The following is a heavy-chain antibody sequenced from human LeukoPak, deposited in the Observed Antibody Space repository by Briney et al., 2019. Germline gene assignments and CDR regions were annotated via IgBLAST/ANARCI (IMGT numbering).Heavy chain of an antibody. Sequence: SETLSLTCAVYGGSFSGYYWSWIRQPPGKGLEWIGEINHSGSTNYNPSLKSRVTISVDASKNQFSLKLSSVTAADTAVYYCARDRAFLARAGAFDIWGQGTMVTVSS. V-gene: IGHV4-34*01. J-gene: IGHJ3*02. CDR2: INHSGST. CDR1: GGSFSGYY. D-gene: IGHD2/OR15-2a*01. CDR3: ARDRAFLARAGAFDI.